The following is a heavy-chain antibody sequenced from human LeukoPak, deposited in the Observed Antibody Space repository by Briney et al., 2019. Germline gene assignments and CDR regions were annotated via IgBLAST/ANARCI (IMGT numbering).Heavy chain of an antibody. CDR2: IYSGGST. V-gene: IGHV3-53*01. CDR3: ARVYSSGWPSDY. CDR1: GFTVSSNY. Sequence: GGSLRLSCAASGFTVSSNYMSWVRQAPGTGLEWVSVIYSGGSTYYADSVKGRFTISRDNSKNTLYLQMNSLRAEDTAVYYCARVYSSGWPSDYWGQGTLVTVSS. D-gene: IGHD6-19*01. J-gene: IGHJ4*02.